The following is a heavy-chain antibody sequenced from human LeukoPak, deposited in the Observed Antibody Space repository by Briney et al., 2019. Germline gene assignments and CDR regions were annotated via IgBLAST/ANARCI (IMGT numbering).Heavy chain of an antibody. CDR1: GGSISSGGYY. CDR3: ARDSYGDYAFDY. Sequence: SQTLSLTCTVSGGSISSGGYYWSWIRQHPGKGLEWIGYIYYSWSTYYNPALKSRVTISVDTSKNQFSLKLSSVTAADTAVYYCARDSYGDYAFDYWGQGTLVAVSS. J-gene: IGHJ4*02. V-gene: IGHV4-31*03. CDR2: IYYSWST. D-gene: IGHD4-17*01.